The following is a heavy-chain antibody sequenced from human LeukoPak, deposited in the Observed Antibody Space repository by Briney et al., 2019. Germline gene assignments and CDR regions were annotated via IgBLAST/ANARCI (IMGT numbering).Heavy chain of an antibody. Sequence: ASVKVSCKASGYTFTGYYMHWVRQAPGQGLEWMGWINPNSGGTNYAQKFQGRVTITRDTSISTAYMELSRLRSDDTAVYYCARTVGQLEAFDYWGQGTLVTVSS. J-gene: IGHJ4*02. D-gene: IGHD6-6*01. V-gene: IGHV1-2*02. CDR3: ARTVGQLEAFDY. CDR2: INPNSGGT. CDR1: GYTFTGYY.